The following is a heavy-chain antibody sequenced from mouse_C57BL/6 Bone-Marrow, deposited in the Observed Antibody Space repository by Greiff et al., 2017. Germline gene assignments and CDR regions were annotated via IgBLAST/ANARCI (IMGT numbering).Heavy chain of an antibody. D-gene: IGHD2-4*01. CDR1: GFNIKDDE. V-gene: IGHV14-4*01. J-gene: IGHJ2*01. CDR3: TTWGDYGFDY. Sequence: EVQLQQSGAELVRPGAAVKLSCTASGFNIKDDEMKGGKQRPGQGLEWIGWIDPENGDTESVSKFQGKATITADTSSNTAYLQLSSLTSEDTAVYYCTTWGDYGFDYWGQGTTLTL. CDR2: IDPENGDT.